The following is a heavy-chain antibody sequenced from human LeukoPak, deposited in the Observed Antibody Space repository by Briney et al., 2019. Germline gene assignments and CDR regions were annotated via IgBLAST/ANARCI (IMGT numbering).Heavy chain of an antibody. D-gene: IGHD2-15*01. CDR1: GGSVSSGSYY. CDR3: ARACSGGSCYSYTFDY. CDR2: IYYSRST. J-gene: IGHJ4*02. Sequence: SETLSLTCTVSGGSVSSGSYYWSWIRQPPGKGLEWIGYIYYSRSTNYNPSLKSRVTISVDTSKNQFSLKLSSVTAADTAVYYCARACSGGSCYSYTFDYWGQGTLVTVSS. V-gene: IGHV4-61*01.